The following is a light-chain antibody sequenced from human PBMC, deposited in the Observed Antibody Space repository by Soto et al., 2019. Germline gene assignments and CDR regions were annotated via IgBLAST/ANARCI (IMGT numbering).Light chain of an antibody. J-gene: IGKJ1*01. V-gene: IGKV3-20*01. Sequence: EIVLTQSPGTLSLSPGERATLSCRASQSVSSGYLAWYQQKPGQAPRLLIYGASSRATGIPDRFSGSGSGTDFTLTISGLQSEDFAVYYCQQYNNWPPTFGQGTKVDIK. CDR1: QSVSSGY. CDR2: GAS. CDR3: QQYNNWPPT.